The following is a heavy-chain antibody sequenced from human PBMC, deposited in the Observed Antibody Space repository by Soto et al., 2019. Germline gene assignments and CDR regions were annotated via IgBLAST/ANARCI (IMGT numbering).Heavy chain of an antibody. V-gene: IGHV3-23*01. CDR3: ARVPDLDYCSRTSCLYYFDY. D-gene: IGHD2-2*01. CDR2: INSNGGST. CDR1: GLTFSRYI. Sequence: EVQWLESGGGLVQPGGSLGLSCVASGLTFSRYIMTWFRQAPGKGLEWVSTINSNGGSTYYADSVKGRFTISRDNSKNSLYLQMNGLRAEDTAVYFCARVPDLDYCSRTSCLYYFDYWGQGALVTVSS. J-gene: IGHJ4*02.